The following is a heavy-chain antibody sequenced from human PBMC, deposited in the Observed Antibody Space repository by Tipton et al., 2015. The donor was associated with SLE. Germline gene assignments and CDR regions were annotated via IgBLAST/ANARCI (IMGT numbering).Heavy chain of an antibody. V-gene: IGHV4-59*08. D-gene: IGHD1-26*01. CDR2: IYYSGST. CDR3: ARSVGATRGADY. CDR1: GGSISDYY. J-gene: IGHJ4*02. Sequence: TLSLTCTVSGGSISDYYWSWIRQPPGKGLEWIGYIYYSGSTNYNPSLKSRLTISVDTSKNQFSLKLSSVTAADTAVYYCARSVGATRGADYWGPGTLVTVSS.